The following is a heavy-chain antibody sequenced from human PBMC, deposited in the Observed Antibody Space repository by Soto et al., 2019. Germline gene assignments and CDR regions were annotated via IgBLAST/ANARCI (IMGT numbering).Heavy chain of an antibody. CDR2: AYHNGLT. D-gene: IGHD6-19*01. CDR1: GDSVTSNVW. Sequence: QVQLQESGPGLVKPSGTLSLTCAVSGDSVTSNVWWSWVRQPPGKGLEWIGEAYHNGLTDYNPSLKSRVIMSVDTSKNEIALKLTSLTAADPAIYYCAGDAAVPGESDRFDYWGQGTLVTVSS. CDR3: AGDAAVPGESDRFDY. V-gene: IGHV4-4*02. J-gene: IGHJ4*02.